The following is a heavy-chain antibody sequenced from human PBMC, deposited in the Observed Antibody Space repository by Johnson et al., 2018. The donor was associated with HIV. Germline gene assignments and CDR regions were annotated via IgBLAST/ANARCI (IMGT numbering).Heavy chain of an antibody. CDR2: IKQDGSEK. J-gene: IGHJ3*02. D-gene: IGHD5-12*01. CDR3: ARGRFPEYIDIASGAFDI. V-gene: IGHV3-7*01. CDR1: AFTVSSNY. Sequence: VQLVESGGVVVQPGGSLRLSCAASAFTVSSNYMSWVRQAPGKGLEWVAHIKQDGSEKYDVDSVKGRFTISRDNVQNSLSLQMNSLRPEDTAVYYCARGRFPEYIDIASGAFDIWGQGTMVTVSS.